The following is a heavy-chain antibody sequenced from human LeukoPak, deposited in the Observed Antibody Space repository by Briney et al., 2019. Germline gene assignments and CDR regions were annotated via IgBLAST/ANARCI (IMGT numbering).Heavy chain of an antibody. Sequence: SETLSLTCTVSGGSINNYYWSWIRQPPGKGLEWIGEIYHSGSTNYNPSLKSRVTISVDTSKNQFSLKLSSVTAADTAVYYCARGSLSHTVDIVATITYYFDYWGQGTLVTVSS. CDR3: ARGSLSHTVDIVATITYYFDY. V-gene: IGHV4-59*12. CDR1: GGSINNYY. J-gene: IGHJ4*02. CDR2: IYHSGST. D-gene: IGHD5-12*01.